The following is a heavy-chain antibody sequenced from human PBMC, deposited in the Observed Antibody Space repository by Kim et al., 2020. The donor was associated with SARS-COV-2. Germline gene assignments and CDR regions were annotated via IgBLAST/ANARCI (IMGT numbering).Heavy chain of an antibody. CDR1: GGSFRSYG. CDR2: TIPLLDSI. J-gene: IGHJ6*02. CDR3: ATTRDRDSSSYGMDV. Sequence: SVKVSCKVSGGSFRSYGLHWVRQAPGHGLEWVGRTIPLLDSIDYAQRFQGRVTITADESTATAYLEMRSLTFEDTVIYYCATTRDRDSSSYGMDVWGRGTTVTVS. D-gene: IGHD1-1*01. V-gene: IGHV1-69*11.